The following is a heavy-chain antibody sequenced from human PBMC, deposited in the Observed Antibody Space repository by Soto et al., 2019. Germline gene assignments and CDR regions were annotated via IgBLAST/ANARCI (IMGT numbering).Heavy chain of an antibody. CDR2: IWYDGSNK. J-gene: IGHJ3*02. D-gene: IGHD6-6*01. CDR3: AKYSSSSGNAFDI. V-gene: IGHV3-33*06. Sequence: QVQLVESGGGVVQPGRSLRLSFAASGFTFSSYGMHWVRQAPGKGLEWVAVIWYDGSNKYYADSVKGRFTISRDNSKNPLYLQMNSLRAEDTAVYYCAKYSSSSGNAFDIWGQGTMVTVSS. CDR1: GFTFSSYG.